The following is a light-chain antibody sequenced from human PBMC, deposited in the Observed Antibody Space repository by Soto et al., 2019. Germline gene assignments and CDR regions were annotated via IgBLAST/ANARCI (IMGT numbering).Light chain of an antibody. CDR2: EVS. CDR1: SRDVGGYHY. CDR3: SAYAGRNNVGV. Sequence: QSVLTQPPPASGSPGKSVTISCAGTSRDVGGYHYVSWYQHHPGKAPKLIIYEVSKRPSGVPDRFSASKSGNTASLTVSGLQAEDEADYYCSAYAGRNNVGVFGTGTKVTVL. V-gene: IGLV2-8*01. J-gene: IGLJ1*01.